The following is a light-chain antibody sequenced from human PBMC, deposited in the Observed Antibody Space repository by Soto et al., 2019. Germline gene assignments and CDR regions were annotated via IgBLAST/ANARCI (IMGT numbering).Light chain of an antibody. V-gene: IGKV3-15*01. Sequence: EKMMTQYPPTLSVSPGERATLSCSASQSIYSNLAWYQQRPGQPPRLLIYRASTRATDIPARFSGSGSGTEFTLTISSLQSEDFAVYYCQQYHNLWTFGQGTKVDIK. CDR2: RAS. CDR1: QSIYSN. J-gene: IGKJ1*01. CDR3: QQYHNLWT.